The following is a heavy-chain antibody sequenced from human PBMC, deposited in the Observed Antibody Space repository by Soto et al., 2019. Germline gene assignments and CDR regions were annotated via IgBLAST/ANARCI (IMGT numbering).Heavy chain of an antibody. CDR1: GYTFSAYF. J-gene: IGHJ4*02. CDR3: AILGCDETQALDY. V-gene: IGHV1-2*02. Sequence: GASVKVSCKASGYTFSAYFINWVRQAPGQGLEWLGWINTRSGDTKYAQKFQGRVTLTRDTSVRTAYLELSSLRSDDTAVYHCAILGCDETQALDYWGQGTLVTVSS. CDR2: INTRSGDT. D-gene: IGHD6-19*01.